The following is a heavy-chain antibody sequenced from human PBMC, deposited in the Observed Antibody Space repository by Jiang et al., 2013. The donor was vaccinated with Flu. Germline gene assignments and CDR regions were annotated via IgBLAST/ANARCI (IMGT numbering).Heavy chain of an antibody. CDR2: IYPGDSDT. J-gene: IGHJ4*02. Sequence: VQLVESGAEVKKPGESLKISCKGSGYSFTSYWIGWVRQMPGKGLEWMGIIYPGDSDTRYSPSFQGQVTISADKSISTAYLQWSSLKASDTAMYYCARHRREPYSSSWWGDFDYWGQGTLVTVSS. V-gene: IGHV5-51*01. CDR1: GYSFTSYW. CDR3: ARHRREPYSSSWWGDFDY. D-gene: IGHD6-13*01.